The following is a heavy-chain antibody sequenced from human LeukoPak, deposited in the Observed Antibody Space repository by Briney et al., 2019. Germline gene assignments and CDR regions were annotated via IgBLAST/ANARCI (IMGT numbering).Heavy chain of an antibody. CDR2: IYYSGST. J-gene: IGHJ5*02. D-gene: IGHD2-2*01. CDR1: GGSISSGDYY. CDR3: NRVVAAAMHLDWFDP. Sequence: SETLSLTCTVSGGSISSGDYYWSWIRQPPGKGLEWIGYIYYSGSTYYNPSLKSRVTISVDTSKNQFSLKLGSVTAADTAVYYCNRVVAAAMHLDWFDPWGQGTLVTVPS. V-gene: IGHV4-30-4*01.